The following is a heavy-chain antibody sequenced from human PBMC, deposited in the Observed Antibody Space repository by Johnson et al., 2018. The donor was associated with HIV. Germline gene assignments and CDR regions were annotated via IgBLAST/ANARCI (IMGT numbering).Heavy chain of an antibody. J-gene: IGHJ3*02. CDR3: ARSRQVGTPDAFDI. CDR1: GFTVSSNY. Sequence: QVQLVESGGGLVKPGGSLRLSCAASGFTVSSNYMSWVRQAPGKGLEWVAVISYDGSNKYYADSVKGRFTISRDNSKHTLYLQMNSLRADDTAVYYCARSRQVGTPDAFDIWGQGTMVTVSS. V-gene: IGHV3-30*14. CDR2: ISYDGSNK. D-gene: IGHD1-14*01.